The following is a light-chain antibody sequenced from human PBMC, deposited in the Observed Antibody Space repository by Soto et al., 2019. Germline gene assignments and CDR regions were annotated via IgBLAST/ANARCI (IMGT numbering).Light chain of an antibody. V-gene: IGKV4-1*01. CDR3: QQYLNTPYN. Sequence: DIVMTQSPDSLAVSLGERATINCKSSQSILHSSNNKNSLSWYQQRPGQPPRLLIYWASTRDPGVPERFSGCGSGTEFTLTINSLQAADAAVYYCQQYLNTPYNLGQGTKLEIK. CDR1: QSILHSSNNKNS. CDR2: WAS. J-gene: IGKJ2*01.